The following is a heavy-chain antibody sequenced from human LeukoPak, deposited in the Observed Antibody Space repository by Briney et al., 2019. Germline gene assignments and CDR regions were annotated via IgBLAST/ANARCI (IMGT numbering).Heavy chain of an antibody. D-gene: IGHD5-12*01. CDR3: ARGGYSFDY. J-gene: IGHJ4*02. CDR2: LHADGNEK. V-gene: IGHV3-7*01. Sequence: GGSLRLSCAAYGFSLSGYWMSWVRQAPGKGLEWVARLHADGNEKYFVHSVQGRFTVSRDNAKNSLYLQMNSLRVEDTGVYYCARGGYSFDYLGQGTLVTVSS. CDR1: GFSLSGYW.